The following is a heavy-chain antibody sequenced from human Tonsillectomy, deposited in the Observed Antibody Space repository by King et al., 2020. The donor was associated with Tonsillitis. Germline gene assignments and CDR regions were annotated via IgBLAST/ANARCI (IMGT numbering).Heavy chain of an antibody. J-gene: IGHJ4*02. D-gene: IGHD6-6*01. CDR2: INSDGCSA. CDR1: GFTFRSYW. CDR3: ARENSSSVRGYFDY. Sequence: VQLVESGGGLVQPGGSLRLSCAASGFTFRSYWMHWVRQAPGNGLVWVSRINSDGCSANYADSVKGRFTISRDNARNTLYLQMNSLRAEDTAVYYCARENSSSVRGYFDYWGQGTLVTVSS. V-gene: IGHV3-74*01.